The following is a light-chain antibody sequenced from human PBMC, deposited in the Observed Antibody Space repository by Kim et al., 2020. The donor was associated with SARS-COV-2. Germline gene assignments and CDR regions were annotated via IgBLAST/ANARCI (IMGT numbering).Light chain of an antibody. CDR1: QGIRSY. J-gene: IGKJ5*01. Sequence: PTEDIVSITCRASQGIRSYLALSHQTPGKAPKLLIHAASTRESGVPSRFSGRGSGTDFTLTISCLQSEDFATYYCQQYYSYPITFGQGTRLEIK. V-gene: IGKV1-8*01. CDR3: QQYYSYPIT. CDR2: AAS.